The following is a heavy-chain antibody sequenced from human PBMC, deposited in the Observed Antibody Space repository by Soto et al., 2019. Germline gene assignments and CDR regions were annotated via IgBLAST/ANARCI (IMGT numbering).Heavy chain of an antibody. CDR1: GGTFSSYA. V-gene: IGHV1-69*01. CDR3: ANSNRGYCSGGSCYSSYDYYGMDV. J-gene: IGHJ6*02. Sequence: QVQLVQSGAEVNKPGSSVKVSCKASGGTFSSYAISWVRQAPGQGLEWMGGIIPIFGTANYAQKFQGRVTITADESTSTAYMERSSLRSEDTAVYYCANSNRGYCSGGSCYSSYDYYGMDVWGQGTTVIVAS. D-gene: IGHD2-15*01. CDR2: IIPIFGTA.